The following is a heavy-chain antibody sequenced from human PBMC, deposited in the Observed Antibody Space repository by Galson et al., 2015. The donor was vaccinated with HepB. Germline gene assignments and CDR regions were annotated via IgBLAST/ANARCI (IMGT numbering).Heavy chain of an antibody. J-gene: IGHJ1*01. Sequence: SLRLSCAASGFTFSDYYMSWIRQAPGKGLEWVSYISSSGSTIYYADSVKGRFTISRDNAKNSLYLQMNSLRAGDTAVYYCARDMGHNYYDSSGYPLGGCFQHWGQGTLVTVSS. CDR2: ISSSGSTI. D-gene: IGHD3-22*01. CDR1: GFTFSDYY. V-gene: IGHV3-11*01. CDR3: ARDMGHNYYDSSGYPLGGCFQH.